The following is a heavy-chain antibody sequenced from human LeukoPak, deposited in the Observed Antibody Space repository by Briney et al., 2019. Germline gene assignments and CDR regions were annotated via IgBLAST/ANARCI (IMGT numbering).Heavy chain of an antibody. Sequence: SETLSLTCTVSGGSINGYRWSWIRQPPGKGLEWIGYIYYSGSTTYNPSLKTRVTISVETSKNQFSLKLSSVTAADTAVYYCARDKGDYEPVYWGQGALVTVSS. D-gene: IGHD4-17*01. CDR3: ARDKGDYEPVY. V-gene: IGHV4-59*01. CDR1: GGSINGYR. CDR2: IYYSGST. J-gene: IGHJ4*02.